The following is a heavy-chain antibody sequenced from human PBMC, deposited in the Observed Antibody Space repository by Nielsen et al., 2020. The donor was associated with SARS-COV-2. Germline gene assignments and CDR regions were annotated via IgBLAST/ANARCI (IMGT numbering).Heavy chain of an antibody. Sequence: ASVKVSCKVSGFTLTELSMHWVRQAPGKGFEWMGGFDPEDGETIYAQKFQGRVTMTEDTSTDTAYMELSSLRSEDTAVYYCARERSWYEIDAFDIWGQGTMVTVSS. V-gene: IGHV1-24*01. CDR3: ARERSWYEIDAFDI. J-gene: IGHJ3*02. D-gene: IGHD6-13*01. CDR1: GFTLTELS. CDR2: FDPEDGET.